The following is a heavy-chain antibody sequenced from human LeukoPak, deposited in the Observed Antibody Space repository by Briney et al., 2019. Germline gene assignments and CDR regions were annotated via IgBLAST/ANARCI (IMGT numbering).Heavy chain of an antibody. CDR1: GGSVSSSSYH. Sequence: SETLSLTCTVSGGSVSSSSYHWGWIRQPPGKGLEWIGSVIYSGSTYYNPSLKSRVTMSVDTSKNQFSLKLSSVTAADPAVYYCARGPGYCSGGSCRLLGAFDIWGQGTMVTVSS. D-gene: IGHD2-15*01. CDR2: VIYSGST. J-gene: IGHJ3*02. CDR3: ARGPGYCSGGSCRLLGAFDI. V-gene: IGHV4-39*07.